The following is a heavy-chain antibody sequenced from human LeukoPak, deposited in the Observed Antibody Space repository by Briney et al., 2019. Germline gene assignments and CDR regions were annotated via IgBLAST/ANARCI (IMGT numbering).Heavy chain of an antibody. CDR3: ARDLSESQDAFDV. Sequence: PGGSLRLSCVASGFTFSSYEMNWVRQAPGKGLEWLSYISSRGNTIYHADSVKVRFSISRDNAKNSLFLRMNSLRAEDTALYYCARDLSESQDAFDVWGQGTMVTVSS. V-gene: IGHV3-48*03. CDR2: ISSRGNTI. CDR1: GFTFSSYE. J-gene: IGHJ3*01. D-gene: IGHD1-26*01.